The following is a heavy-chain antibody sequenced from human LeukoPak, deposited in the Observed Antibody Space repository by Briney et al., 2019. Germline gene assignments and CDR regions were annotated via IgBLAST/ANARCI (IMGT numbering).Heavy chain of an antibody. CDR3: ARGRSGSYGWFDP. CDR1: GGSISSGSYY. J-gene: IGHJ5*02. Sequence: SETLSLTCTVSGGSISSGSYYWSWIRQPAGKGLEWIGRIYTSGSTNYKPSPKSRVTISVDTSKNQFSLKLSSVIAADTAVYYCARGRSGSYGWFDPWGQGTLVTVSS. V-gene: IGHV4-61*02. D-gene: IGHD1-26*01. CDR2: IYTSGST.